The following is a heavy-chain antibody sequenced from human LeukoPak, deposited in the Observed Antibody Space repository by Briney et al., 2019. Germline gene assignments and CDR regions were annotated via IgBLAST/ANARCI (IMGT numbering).Heavy chain of an antibody. CDR3: ARGARGYTYGRFDY. V-gene: IGHV3-48*03. D-gene: IGHD5-18*01. CDR1: GFTFSTYE. CDR2: ISSSGGTI. Sequence: PGGSLRLSCAASGFTFSTYEFNWVRQAPGKGLEWLSYISSSGGTIYYADPVKGRFTISRDNAKNSLYLQMDSLRAEDTAIYYCARGARGYTYGRFDYSGQGTLVTVSS. J-gene: IGHJ4*02.